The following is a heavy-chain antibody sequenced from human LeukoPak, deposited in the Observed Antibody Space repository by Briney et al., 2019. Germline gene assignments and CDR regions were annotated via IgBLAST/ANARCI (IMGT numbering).Heavy chain of an antibody. J-gene: IGHJ6*02. D-gene: IGHD3-3*01. V-gene: IGHV1-2*02. CDR3: ARSGDYDFLPLYYYYYGMDV. Sequence: EASVKVSCKASGYTFTGYYMHWVRQAPGQGLEWMGWINPNSGGTNYAQKFQGRVTMTRDTSISTAYMELSRLRSDDTAVYYCARSGDYDFLPLYYYYYGMDVWGQGTTVTVSS. CDR2: INPNSGGT. CDR1: GYTFTGYY.